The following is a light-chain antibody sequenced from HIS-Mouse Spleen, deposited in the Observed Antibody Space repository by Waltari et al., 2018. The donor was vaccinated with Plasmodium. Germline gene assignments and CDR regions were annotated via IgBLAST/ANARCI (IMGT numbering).Light chain of an antibody. J-gene: IGLJ1*01. CDR3: CSYAGSYTFV. Sequence: QSALTQPRPVSGSPGQSVTISCTGTRSAVGGYNYVTWYPQHPGKAPKLMIYDVSKRPSGVPDRFSGSKSGNTASLTISGLQAEDEADYYCCSYAGSYTFVFGTGTKVTVL. V-gene: IGLV2-11*01. CDR1: RSAVGGYNY. CDR2: DVS.